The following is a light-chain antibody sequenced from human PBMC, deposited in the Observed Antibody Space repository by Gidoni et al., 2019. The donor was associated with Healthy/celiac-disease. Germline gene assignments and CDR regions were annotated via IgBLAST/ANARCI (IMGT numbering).Light chain of an antibody. V-gene: IGKV3-20*01. CDR1: QSVSSSY. CDR2: GAS. J-gene: IGKJ2*01. Sequence: EIVLTQSPGTLSLSPGERATLSCRASQSVSSSYLAWYQQKPGQAPRLLIYGASSRATGIPDRFSGSGSGPDFTLTISRLEPEDFAVYYCQQYGSSAYTFGQXTKLEIK. CDR3: QQYGSSAYT.